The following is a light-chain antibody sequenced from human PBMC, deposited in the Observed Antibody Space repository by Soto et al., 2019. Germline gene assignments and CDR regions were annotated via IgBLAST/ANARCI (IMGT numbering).Light chain of an antibody. J-gene: IGKJ2*01. Sequence: DIQMTQSPSSLSASVGDRVTITCQASQDISNYLNWYQQKPGKAPKLQIYDASNLETGVPSRFSGSGSGTDFTFTISSLEPEDIATYYCQQYDNLIYTFGQGTKLEIK. CDR3: QQYDNLIYT. CDR1: QDISNY. CDR2: DAS. V-gene: IGKV1-33*01.